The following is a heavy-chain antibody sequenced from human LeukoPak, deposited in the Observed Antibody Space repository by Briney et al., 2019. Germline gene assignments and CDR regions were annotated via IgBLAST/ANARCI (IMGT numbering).Heavy chain of an antibody. CDR1: GGSFSGYY. J-gene: IGHJ4*02. V-gene: IGHV4-34*09. CDR3: ARARKDYYDSSGYYDY. Sequence: PSETLSLTCAVYGGSFSGYYWSWIRQPPGKGLEWIGYIYYSGSTYYNPSLKSRVTISVDTSKNQFSLKLSSVTAADTAVYYCARARKDYYDSSGYYDYWGQGTLVTVSS. CDR2: IYYSGST. D-gene: IGHD3-22*01.